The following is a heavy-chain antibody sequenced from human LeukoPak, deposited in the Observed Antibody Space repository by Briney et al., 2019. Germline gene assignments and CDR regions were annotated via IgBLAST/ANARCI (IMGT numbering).Heavy chain of an antibody. D-gene: IGHD6-13*01. J-gene: IGHJ4*02. Sequence: PSQTLSLTCVVSGGSISSSSYYWGWIRQPPGKGLEWIGSIYYSGSTYYNPSLKSRVTISVDTSKNQFSLKLSSVTAADTAVYYCARYSSSWTYLFDYWGQGTLVTVSS. CDR1: GGSISSSSYY. CDR3: ARYSSSWTYLFDY. V-gene: IGHV4-39*07. CDR2: IYYSGST.